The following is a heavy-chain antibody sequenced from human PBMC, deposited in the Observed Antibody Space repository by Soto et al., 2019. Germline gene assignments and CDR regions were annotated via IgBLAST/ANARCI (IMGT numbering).Heavy chain of an antibody. CDR3: ASLVARGYYFDY. CDR1: GGSISSSSYY. V-gene: IGHV4-39*01. Sequence: PSETLSLTCTVSGGSISSSSYYWGWIRQPPGKGLEWIGSIYYSGSTYYNPSLKSRVTISVDTSKNQFSLKLSSVTAADTAVYYCASLVARGYYFDYWGQGTLVTVS. CDR2: IYYSGST. J-gene: IGHJ4*02. D-gene: IGHD5-12*01.